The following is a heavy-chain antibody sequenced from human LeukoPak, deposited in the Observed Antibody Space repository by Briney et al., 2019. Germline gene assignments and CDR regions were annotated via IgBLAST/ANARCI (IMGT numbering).Heavy chain of an antibody. D-gene: IGHD3-22*01. Sequence: SETLSLTCAVYGGSFSGYYWSWIRQPPGKGLEWIGEINHSGSTNYNPSLKSRVTISVDTSKNQFSLKLSSVTAADRAVYYCARLGRAHYYEISGYGGYLDYWGQGTLVTVSP. CDR2: INHSGST. CDR3: ARLGRAHYYEISGYGGYLDY. J-gene: IGHJ4*02. V-gene: IGHV4-34*01. CDR1: GGSFSGYY.